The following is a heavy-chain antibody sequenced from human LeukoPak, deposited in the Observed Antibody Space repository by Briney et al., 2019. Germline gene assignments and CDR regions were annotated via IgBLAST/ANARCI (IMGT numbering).Heavy chain of an antibody. V-gene: IGHV3-30-3*01. J-gene: IGHJ1*01. CDR2: ISYDGSNK. CDR3: ARDLAPTAIPPRTAYFQH. CDR1: GFTFSSYA. D-gene: IGHD2-21*02. Sequence: GVLRLSCAASGFTFSSYAMHWVRQAPGKGLEWVAVISYDGSNKYYADSVKGRFTISRDNSKNTLYLQMNSLRAEDTAVYYCARDLAPTAIPPRTAYFQHWGQGTLVTVSS.